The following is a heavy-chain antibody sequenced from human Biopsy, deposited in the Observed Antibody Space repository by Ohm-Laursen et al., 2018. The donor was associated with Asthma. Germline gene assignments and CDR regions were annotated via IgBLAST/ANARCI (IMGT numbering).Heavy chain of an antibody. Sequence: SSLRLSCAASGFTFGDYWMSWVRQAPGKGLEWVAVISYDGSSIYYADSVKGRFTISRDNSKNTLSLQMNSLTAEDTAVYYCAKEGVAGTHIEDWGQGTLVTVSS. CDR3: AKEGVAGTHIED. J-gene: IGHJ4*02. CDR2: ISYDGSSI. CDR1: GFTFGDYW. D-gene: IGHD6-19*01. V-gene: IGHV3-30*18.